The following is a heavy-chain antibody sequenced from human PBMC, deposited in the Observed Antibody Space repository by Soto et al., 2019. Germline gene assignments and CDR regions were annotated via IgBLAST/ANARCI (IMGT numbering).Heavy chain of an antibody. Sequence: EVQMVESGGGFVQPGGSLRLSCAASGFTVSSNYMSWVRQAPGKGLEWVSVLSANGSTHYADSVKGRFSIPRDSSKNTLYLQMNSLRAEDTAVYYCARENECSGLALDYWGQGTQVTVSS. CDR2: LSANGST. V-gene: IGHV3-66*01. CDR3: ARENECSGLALDY. J-gene: IGHJ4*02. D-gene: IGHD2-15*01. CDR1: GFTVSSNY.